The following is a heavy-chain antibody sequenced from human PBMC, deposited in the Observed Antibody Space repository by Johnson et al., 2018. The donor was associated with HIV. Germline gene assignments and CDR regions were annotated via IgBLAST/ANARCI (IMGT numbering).Heavy chain of an antibody. Sequence: MLLVESGGGLVQTGGSLRLSCAASGFTFSYAWMSWVRQAPGKGLEWIGRIKSKTDGGTAEYAAPVKDRFTISRDDSKNTVYLQMNSLTTEDTVIYYCARVMGATQVMGAFDIWGQGTMVTVSS. CDR2: IKSKTDGGTA. J-gene: IGHJ3*02. D-gene: IGHD1-26*01. V-gene: IGHV3-15*01. CDR1: GFTFSYAW. CDR3: ARVMGATQVMGAFDI.